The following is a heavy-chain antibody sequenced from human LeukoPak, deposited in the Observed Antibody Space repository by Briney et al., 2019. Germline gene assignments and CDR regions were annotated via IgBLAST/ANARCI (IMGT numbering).Heavy chain of an antibody. J-gene: IGHJ5*02. V-gene: IGHV1-8*01. Sequence: ASVKVSCKASGYTFTSYDINWVRQAPGQGLEWMGWMNPNSGNTGYAQKFQGRVTMTRNTSISTAYMELSSLRSEDTAVYYCAREVPGREWWRQINWFDPWGQGTLVTVSS. D-gene: IGHD2-15*01. CDR3: AREVPGREWWRQINWFDP. CDR1: GYTFTSYD. CDR2: MNPNSGNT.